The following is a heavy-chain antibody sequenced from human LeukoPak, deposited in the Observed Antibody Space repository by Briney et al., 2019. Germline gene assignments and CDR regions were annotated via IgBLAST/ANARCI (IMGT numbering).Heavy chain of an antibody. CDR3: ARDLAESYLFDY. J-gene: IGHJ4*02. CDR2: LTYDGSDK. CDR1: GFTFRNYA. V-gene: IGHV3-30-3*01. Sequence: GGSLRPSCAASGFTFRNYAMHWVRQAPGKGLEWVATLTYDGSDKDYADSVKGRFTISRDNSKNTLYLQMNGLRAEDTAVYFCARDLAESYLFDYWGQGTLVTVSS. D-gene: IGHD3-10*01.